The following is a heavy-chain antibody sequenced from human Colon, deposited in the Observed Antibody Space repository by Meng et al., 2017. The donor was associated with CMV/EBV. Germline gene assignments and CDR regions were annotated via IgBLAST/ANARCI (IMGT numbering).Heavy chain of an antibody. CDR1: GGSFSNYY. D-gene: IGHD3-10*01. Sequence: QVTLLAWGAGLLKPSETLSLTGVVSGGSFSNYYWSWIRQSPGKGLEWIGDIHQSGITNHNPSLKSRVTISIDTSKNQFSLKLSSVTAADTALYYCAGGTYQAWEVLYFWGQGTLVTVSS. CDR3: AGGTYQAWEVLYF. V-gene: IGHV4-34*01. J-gene: IGHJ4*02. CDR2: IHQSGIT.